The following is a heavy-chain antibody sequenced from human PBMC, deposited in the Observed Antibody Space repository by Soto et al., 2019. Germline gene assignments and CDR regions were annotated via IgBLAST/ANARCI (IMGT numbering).Heavy chain of an antibody. D-gene: IGHD2-2*01. Sequence: QVQLVQSGAEVKKPGASVKVSCKASGYTFTSYGISWVRQAPGQGLEWMGWISAYNGNTNYAQKLQGRVTMTTDTSTSTAYMGLRRLRSDDTAVYYCAREGRYCSSTSCYDYYYYGMDVWGQGTTVTVSS. V-gene: IGHV1-18*01. CDR1: GYTFTSYG. CDR2: ISAYNGNT. CDR3: AREGRYCSSTSCYDYYYYGMDV. J-gene: IGHJ6*02.